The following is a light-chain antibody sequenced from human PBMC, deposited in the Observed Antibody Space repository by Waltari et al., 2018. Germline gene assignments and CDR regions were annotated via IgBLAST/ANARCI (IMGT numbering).Light chain of an antibody. CDR3: MQALQTPYT. Sequence: DIVMTQSPLSLSVTPGEAASISYRSSQSLLHSNGYNYLDWYLQKPGQSPQLLIYLGSNRASGVPDRFSGSASGTDFTLKISRVEAEDVGVYYCMQALQTPYTFGQGTKLEIK. CDR2: LGS. J-gene: IGKJ2*01. V-gene: IGKV2-28*01. CDR1: QSLLHSNGYNY.